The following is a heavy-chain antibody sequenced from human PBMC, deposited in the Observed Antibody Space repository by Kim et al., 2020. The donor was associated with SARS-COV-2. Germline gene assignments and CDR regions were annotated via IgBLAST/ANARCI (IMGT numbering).Heavy chain of an antibody. CDR1: GFTFTNYD. CDR3: ARAVLNYYASSGYYPAPLDY. V-gene: IGHV3-48*03. J-gene: IGHJ4*02. Sequence: GGSLRLSCAASGFTFTNYDMHWVRQAPGQGLEWVSFISTSGSSRYYADSVRGRFTISRDNTKNSLYLQMNSLRAEDTAVYYCARAVLNYYASSGYYPAPLDYWGQGTMVTVSS. D-gene: IGHD3-22*01. CDR2: ISTSGSSR.